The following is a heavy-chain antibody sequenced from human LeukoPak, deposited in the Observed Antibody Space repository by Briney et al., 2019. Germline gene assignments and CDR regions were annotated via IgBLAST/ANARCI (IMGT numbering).Heavy chain of an antibody. V-gene: IGHV3-33*01. CDR3: ARDDALGDNALDI. D-gene: IGHD3-16*01. CDR1: GFTFSSYG. J-gene: IGHJ3*02. Sequence: GGSLRLSCAASGFTFSSYGMHGVRQAPGKGLEWVAVILNDGSQEKYADSVKGRFTISRDNSKNTLFLQMNSLRAEDTAVYYCARDDALGDNALDIWGQGTMVTVSS. CDR2: ILNDGSQE.